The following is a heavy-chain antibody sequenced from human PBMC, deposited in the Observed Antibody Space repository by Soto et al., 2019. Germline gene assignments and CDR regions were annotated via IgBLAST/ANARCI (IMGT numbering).Heavy chain of an antibody. V-gene: IGHV3-21*01. CDR2: ISSSSSYI. Sequence: GGSLRLSCAASGFTFSSYSMNWVRQAPGKGLEWVSSISSSSSYIYYADSVKGRFTISRDNAKNSLYLQMNSLRAEDTAVYYCARDNDYGGNSVWFDPWGQGTLVTVSS. CDR1: GFTFSSYS. D-gene: IGHD4-17*01. CDR3: ARDNDYGGNSVWFDP. J-gene: IGHJ5*02.